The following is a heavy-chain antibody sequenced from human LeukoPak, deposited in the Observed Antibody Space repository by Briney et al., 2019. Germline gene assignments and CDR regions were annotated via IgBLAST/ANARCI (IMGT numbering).Heavy chain of an antibody. J-gene: IGHJ3*02. CDR3: TRRRAFDI. V-gene: IGHV4-39*07. Sequence: SETLSLTCTVSGGSISSSSYYWGWIRQPPGKGLEWIGEINHSGSTNYNPSLKSRVTISLDTSKNQFSLKLSSVTAADTAVYYCTRRRAFDIWGQGTMVTVSS. CDR1: GGSISSSSYY. CDR2: INHSGST.